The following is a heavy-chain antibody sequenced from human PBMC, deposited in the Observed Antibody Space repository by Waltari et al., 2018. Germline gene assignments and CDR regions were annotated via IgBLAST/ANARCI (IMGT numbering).Heavy chain of an antibody. CDR1: GYTFTSYG. D-gene: IGHD3-3*01. CDR2: ISAYNGNT. J-gene: IGHJ4*02. CDR3: ARDSEVTYYDFWSGYFDY. V-gene: IGHV1-18*01. Sequence: QVQLVQSGAEVKKPGASVKVSCKASGYTFTSYGISWVRQAPGHGLEWMGWISAYNGNTNYAQKLQGRVTMTTDTSTSTAYMELRSLRSDDTAVYYCARDSEVTYYDFWSGYFDYWGQGTLVTVSS.